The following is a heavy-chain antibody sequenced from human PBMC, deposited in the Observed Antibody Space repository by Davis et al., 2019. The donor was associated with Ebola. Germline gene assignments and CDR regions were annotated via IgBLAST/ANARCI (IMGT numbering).Heavy chain of an antibody. Sequence: GESLKISCAASGFTFSNAWMSWVRQAPGKGLEWVGRIKSKTDGGTTDYAAPVKGRFTISRDDSKNTLYLQMNSLKTEDTAVYYCTAILTQRITMIVVATGGGMDVWGQGTTVTVSS. CDR1: GFTFSNAW. J-gene: IGHJ6*02. D-gene: IGHD3-22*01. CDR3: TAILTQRITMIVVATGGGMDV. CDR2: IKSKTDGGTT. V-gene: IGHV3-15*01.